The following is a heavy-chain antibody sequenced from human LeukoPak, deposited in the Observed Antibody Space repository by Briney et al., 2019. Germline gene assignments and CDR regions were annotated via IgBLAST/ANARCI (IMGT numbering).Heavy chain of an antibody. V-gene: IGHV3-7*03. J-gene: IGHJ4*02. Sequence: GGSLRLSCAASGFTFSSYWMSWVRQAPGKGLEWVANIKQDGSEKYYVDSVKGRFTISRDNAKNSLYLQMNSLRAEDTAVYYCARPPIVGATTCFDYWGQGTLVTVSS. CDR1: GFTFSSYW. CDR3: ARPPIVGATTCFDY. CDR2: IKQDGSEK. D-gene: IGHD1-26*01.